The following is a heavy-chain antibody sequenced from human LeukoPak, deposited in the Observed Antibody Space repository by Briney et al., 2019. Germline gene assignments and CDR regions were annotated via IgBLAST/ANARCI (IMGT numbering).Heavy chain of an antibody. V-gene: IGHV4-39*07. CDR1: GGYISSSSYY. D-gene: IGHD3-10*01. CDR3: ARDGRRGSYYLDY. Sequence: SETLSLTCTVSGGYISSSSYYWGWIRQPPGKGLEWIGSIYHSGSTYHNPSLKSRVTISGDTSKNQFSLKLSSVTAADTAVYYCARDGRRGSYYLDYWGQGTLVTVSS. CDR2: IYHSGST. J-gene: IGHJ4*02.